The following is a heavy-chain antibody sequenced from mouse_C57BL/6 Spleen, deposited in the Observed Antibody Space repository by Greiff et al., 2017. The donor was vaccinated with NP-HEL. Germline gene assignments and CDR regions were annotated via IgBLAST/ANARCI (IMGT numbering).Heavy chain of an antibody. D-gene: IGHD1-1*01. CDR2: IYPGSGNT. V-gene: IGHV1-76*01. J-gene: IGHJ2*01. CDR3: ARLSTTVVADFDY. CDR1: GYTFTDYY. Sequence: VQLQQSGAELVRPGASVKLSCKASGYTFTDYYINWVKQRPGQGLEWIARIYPGSGNTYYNEKFKGKATLTAEKSSSTAYMQLSSLTSEDSAVYFCARLSTTVVADFDYWGQGTTLTVSS.